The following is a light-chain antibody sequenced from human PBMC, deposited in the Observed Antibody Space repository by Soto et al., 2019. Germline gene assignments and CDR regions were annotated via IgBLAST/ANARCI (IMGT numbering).Light chain of an antibody. CDR2: DAS. CDR3: QQRTHSPLT. CDR1: QSASSY. J-gene: IGKJ4*01. Sequence: EIVLTQSPATLSLSPGQRATLSCRASQSASSYLAWYQQRPGQAPRLLIYDASNRATGIPARFSGSGSGTDFTLTISSLESEDFAVYYCQQRTHSPLTFGGGTKVDIK. V-gene: IGKV3-11*01.